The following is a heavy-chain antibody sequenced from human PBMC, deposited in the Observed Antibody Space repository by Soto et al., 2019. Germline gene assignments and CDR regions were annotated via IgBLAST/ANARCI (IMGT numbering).Heavy chain of an antibody. Sequence: QPGRSLTLSCAASGFSFSTYWIDWVRQVPGEGLVWVSRNTTDGTRTNDADSVKSRSTVSRTNAENTVYLQMNSLRVEDTAVYYCARAPNGGYSWDDYWGQGTLVTGSS. CDR2: NTTDGTRT. V-gene: IGHV3-74*01. CDR1: GFSFSTYW. CDR3: ARAPNGGYSWDDY. D-gene: IGHD1-26*01. J-gene: IGHJ4*02.